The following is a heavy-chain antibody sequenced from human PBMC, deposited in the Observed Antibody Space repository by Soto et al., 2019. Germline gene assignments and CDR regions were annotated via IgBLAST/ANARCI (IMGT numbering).Heavy chain of an antibody. CDR1: GFTFGDYA. D-gene: IGHD6-13*01. V-gene: IGHV3-49*04. J-gene: IGHJ6*02. Sequence: SLSLSCTASGFTFGDYAMSWVRQAPGKGLEWVGFIRSKAYGGTTEYAASVKGRFTISRDDSKSIAYLQMNSLKTEDTAVYYCTRDHESGSWRYYYGMDVWGQGTTVTVSS. CDR3: TRDHESGSWRYYYGMDV. CDR2: IRSKAYGGTT.